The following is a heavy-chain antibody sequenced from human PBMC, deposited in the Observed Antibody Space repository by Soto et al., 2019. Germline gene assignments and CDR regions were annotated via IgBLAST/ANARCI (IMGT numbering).Heavy chain of an antibody. CDR2: ISSNSAYV. D-gene: IGHD6-13*01. J-gene: IGHJ5*02. V-gene: IGHV3-21*01. CDR3: SRDASRDSSARGWFDP. CDR1: GFTFRSFT. Sequence: GGSLRLSCAASGFTFRSFTMNWVRQAPGKRLEWVSTISSNSAYVYCTYALRGRFNISRDNAKNSLHLQMNSLRAEDTAVYYRSRDASRDSSARGWFDPWGPGTLVTVYS.